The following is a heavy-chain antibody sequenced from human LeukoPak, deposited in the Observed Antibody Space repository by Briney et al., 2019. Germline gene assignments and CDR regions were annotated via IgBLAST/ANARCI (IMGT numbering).Heavy chain of an antibody. Sequence: GRSLRLSCAASGFTFSSYAMHWVRQAPGKGLEWVAVISYDGSNKYYADSVKGRFTISRDNSKNTPYLQMNSLRAEDTAVYYCARAVTTTSPFDYWGQGTLVTVSS. V-gene: IGHV3-30*04. CDR1: GFTFSSYA. J-gene: IGHJ4*02. CDR2: ISYDGSNK. D-gene: IGHD5-12*01. CDR3: ARAVTTTSPFDY.